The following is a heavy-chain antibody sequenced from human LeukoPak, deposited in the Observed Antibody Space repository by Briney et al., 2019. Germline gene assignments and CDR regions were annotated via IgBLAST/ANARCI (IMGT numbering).Heavy chain of an antibody. J-gene: IGHJ4*02. CDR3: VKDQSGSGSW. D-gene: IGHD3-10*01. Sequence: GGSLRLSCSASGFTFSTYAMHWVRQAPGKGLEYVSSITSDGGSTYYADSVKGRFTISRDNPKNTLYLQVNSLRAEDTAVYYCVKDQSGSGSWWGQGTLVTVSS. V-gene: IGHV3-64D*06. CDR1: GFTFSTYA. CDR2: ITSDGGST.